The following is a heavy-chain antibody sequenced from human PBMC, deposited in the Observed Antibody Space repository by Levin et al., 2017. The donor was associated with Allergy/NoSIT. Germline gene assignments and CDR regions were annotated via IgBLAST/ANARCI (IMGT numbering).Heavy chain of an antibody. CDR1: GFIFRDYA. CDR3: IRGYSGYYAEYFYH. V-gene: IGHV3-49*04. D-gene: IGHD3-22*01. CDR2: IRNKEYGEKT. Sequence: RPGGSLRLSCTVSGFIFRDYAISWVRQAPGKGLEWVAFIRNKEYGEKTQYAASVQGRFTISRDDSTGIAYLQMNSLTIEDTAVYYCIRGYSGYYAEYFYHWGQGTVATVSS. J-gene: IGHJ1*01.